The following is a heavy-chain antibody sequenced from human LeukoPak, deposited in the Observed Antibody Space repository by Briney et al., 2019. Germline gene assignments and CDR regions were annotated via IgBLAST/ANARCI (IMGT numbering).Heavy chain of an antibody. D-gene: IGHD3-3*01. Sequence: PGGSLRLSCAASGFAFSSSWMSWVRQAPGKGLEWVANIKQDGSETYYVDSLKGRFTVSRDNAKNSVYLQMNNLRAEDTAVYYCARLNGSGTRNGTNWFDPWGQGTLVTVSS. V-gene: IGHV3-7*03. J-gene: IGHJ5*02. CDR3: ARLNGSGTRNGTNWFDP. CDR1: GFAFSSSW. CDR2: IKQDGSET.